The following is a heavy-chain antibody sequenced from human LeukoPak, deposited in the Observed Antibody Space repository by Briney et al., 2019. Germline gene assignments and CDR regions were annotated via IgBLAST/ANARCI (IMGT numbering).Heavy chain of an antibody. D-gene: IGHD6-13*01. CDR3: ARDGGSIVYSSSWLDY. Sequence: GASVKVSCKASGGTFSSYAISWVRQAPGQGLEWMGRIIPILGIANYAQKFQGRVTITADKSTSTAYMELSSLRSEDTAVYYCARDGGSIVYSSSWLDYWGQGTLVTVSS. V-gene: IGHV1-69*04. J-gene: IGHJ4*02. CDR2: IIPILGIA. CDR1: GGTFSSYA.